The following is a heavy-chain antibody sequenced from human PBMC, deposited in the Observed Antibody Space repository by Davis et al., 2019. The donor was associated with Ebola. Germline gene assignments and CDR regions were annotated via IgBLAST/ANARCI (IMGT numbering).Heavy chain of an antibody. D-gene: IGHD6-19*01. V-gene: IGHV3-53*01. CDR2: IYSGGST. CDR3: AKGGSGWPSDYSYGMGV. CDR1: GFTVSSNY. Sequence: GESLKISYAASGFTVSSNYMSWVRQAPGKGLEWVSVIYSGGSTYYADSVKGRFTISRDNSKNTLYLQMNSLRAEDTAVYYCAKGGSGWPSDYSYGMGVWGKGTTVTVSS. J-gene: IGHJ6*04.